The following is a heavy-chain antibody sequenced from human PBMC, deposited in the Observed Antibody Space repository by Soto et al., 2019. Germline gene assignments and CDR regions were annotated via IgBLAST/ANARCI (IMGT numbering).Heavy chain of an antibody. CDR3: ARHNCSSSSCYFDY. CDR2: IDYSGNT. J-gene: IGHJ4*02. Sequence: SETLSLTCTVSGGSIRSHHWSWIRQSPGKGLEWIGFIDYSGNTDYNPSLKSRVTISVDTSRNQFSLKLSSVTAADTAVYYCARHNCSSSSCYFDYSGQGTLVTVSS. D-gene: IGHD2-2*01. V-gene: IGHV4-59*11. CDR1: GGSIRSHH.